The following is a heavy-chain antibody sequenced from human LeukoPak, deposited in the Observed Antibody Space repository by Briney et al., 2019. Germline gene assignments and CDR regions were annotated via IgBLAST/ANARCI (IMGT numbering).Heavy chain of an antibody. Sequence: ASVTVSFKPSVYTYTGNYMHWVRQAPRQGLEWMGWINPNSGDTHYAHNFQGRVTMTRDTSISTAYMELSRLTSDDTAIYYCARGQGSSWFDYWGQGTLVSVSS. CDR1: VYTYTGNY. J-gene: IGHJ5*01. D-gene: IGHD6-13*01. CDR3: ARGQGSSWFDY. CDR2: INPNSGDT. V-gene: IGHV1-2*02.